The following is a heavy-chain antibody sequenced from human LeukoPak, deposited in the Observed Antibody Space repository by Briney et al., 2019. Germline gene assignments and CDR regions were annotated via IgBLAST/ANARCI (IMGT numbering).Heavy chain of an antibody. Sequence: SETLSLTCTVSGGSISSYYWSWIRQPPGKGLEWIGYIYYSGSTNYNPSLKSRVTISVDTSKNQISLKLSSVTAADTAVYYCARDTRWFDPWGQGTLVTVSS. D-gene: IGHD2-15*01. CDR1: GGSISSYY. J-gene: IGHJ5*02. CDR2: IYYSGST. V-gene: IGHV4-59*01. CDR3: ARDTRWFDP.